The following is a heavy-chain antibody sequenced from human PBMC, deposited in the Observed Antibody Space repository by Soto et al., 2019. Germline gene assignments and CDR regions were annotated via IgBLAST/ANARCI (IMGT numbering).Heavy chain of an antibody. Sequence: QVQLVESEGGVVQRGGSLRLSCAASGFTFGRHGMHWVRQAPGKGLEWVAVIGSDGRRASYADSVKGRFTISRDNGQNTLYLQMNSLRAEETAVYYCARDDDYGDNGLDYWGQGTLVTVSS. CDR3: ARDDDYGDNGLDY. D-gene: IGHD4-17*01. CDR1: GFTFGRHG. CDR2: IGSDGRRA. J-gene: IGHJ4*02. V-gene: IGHV3-33*01.